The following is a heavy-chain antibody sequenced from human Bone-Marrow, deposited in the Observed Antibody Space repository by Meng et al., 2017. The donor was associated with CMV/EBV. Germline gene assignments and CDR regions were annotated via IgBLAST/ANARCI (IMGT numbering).Heavy chain of an antibody. CDR3: AISIVGATLGYYYYGMDV. J-gene: IGHJ6*02. D-gene: IGHD1-26*01. V-gene: IGHV3-21*01. CDR1: GFTFSSYS. Sequence: GGSLRLSCAAAGFTFSSYSMNWVRQAPGKGLEWVSSISSSSSYIYYADSVKGRFTISRDNAKNSLYLQMNSLRAEDTAVYYCAISIVGATLGYYYYGMDVWGQGTTVTVPS. CDR2: ISSSSSYI.